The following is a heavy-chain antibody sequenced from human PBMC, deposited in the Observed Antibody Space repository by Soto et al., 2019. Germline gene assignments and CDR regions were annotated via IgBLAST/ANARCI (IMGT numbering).Heavy chain of an antibody. V-gene: IGHV1-3*01. CDR2: INAGNGNT. CDR3: AREWGFGLSDY. D-gene: IGHD3-10*01. Sequence: QVQLVQSGAEVKKPGASVKVSCKASGYTFTSYAMHWVRQAPGQRLEWMGWINAGNGNTKYSQKFQGRVIITRDPTASPAYMELSGLRSEDTTVYSCAREWGFGLSDYWGQGTLFTVSS. CDR1: GYTFTSYA. J-gene: IGHJ4*02.